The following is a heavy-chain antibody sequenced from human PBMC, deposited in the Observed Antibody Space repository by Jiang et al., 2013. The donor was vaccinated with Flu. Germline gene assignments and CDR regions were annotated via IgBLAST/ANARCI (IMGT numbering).Heavy chain of an antibody. CDR1: GYTFTSYW. J-gene: IGHJ4*02. V-gene: IGHV5-51*01. CDR2: IYPDDSDS. D-gene: IGHD3-3*01. CDR3: ARGEVGILRSLDWFVDS. Sequence: GAEVKKPGESLKISCQASGYTFTSYWIGWVRQMPGKGLEWVGMIYPDDSDSRISPPLQGRATISADKSISTASLQLSSLRASDTAIYYCARGEVGILRSLDWFVDSWGRGTLVTVSS.